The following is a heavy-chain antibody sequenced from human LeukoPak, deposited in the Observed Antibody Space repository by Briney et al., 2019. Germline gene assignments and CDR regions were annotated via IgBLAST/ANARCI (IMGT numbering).Heavy chain of an antibody. D-gene: IGHD6-13*01. Sequence: PSETLSLTCTVSGGSISSYYWSWIRQPPGKGLDLIGYIYYSGSTNYSPSLKSRVTISVDTSKNQFSLKLSSVTAADTAVYYCASSGSFRQQLIKWGQGTLVTVSS. CDR2: IYYSGST. CDR1: GGSISSYY. J-gene: IGHJ4*02. CDR3: ASSGSFRQQLIK. V-gene: IGHV4-59*01.